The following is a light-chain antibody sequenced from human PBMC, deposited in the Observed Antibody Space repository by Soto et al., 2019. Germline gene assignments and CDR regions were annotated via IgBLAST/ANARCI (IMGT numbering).Light chain of an antibody. Sequence: EIVLTQSPGTLSLSPGERATLSCRASQSVSSSYLAWYQQRPGQAPRLLIYGASARATGIPDRFSGSGSGTDFTLTISRVEPEDFAVYYCQHCGTAPWTFGPGTKVEIK. J-gene: IGKJ1*01. V-gene: IGKV3-20*01. CDR2: GAS. CDR1: QSVSSSY. CDR3: QHCGTAPWT.